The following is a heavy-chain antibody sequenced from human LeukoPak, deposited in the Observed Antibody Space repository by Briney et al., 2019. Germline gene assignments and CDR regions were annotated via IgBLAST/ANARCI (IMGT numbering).Heavy chain of an antibody. V-gene: IGHV4-38-2*02. CDR1: GYSISSGYY. Sequence: KPSETLSLTCTVSGYSISSGYYWGWIRQPPGKGLEWIGSIYHSGSTYYNPSLKSRVTISVDTSKNQFSLKLSSVTAADTAVYYCARFVGLYSSLDWGQGTLVTVSS. J-gene: IGHJ4*02. D-gene: IGHD6-13*01. CDR3: ARFVGLYSSLD. CDR2: IYHSGST.